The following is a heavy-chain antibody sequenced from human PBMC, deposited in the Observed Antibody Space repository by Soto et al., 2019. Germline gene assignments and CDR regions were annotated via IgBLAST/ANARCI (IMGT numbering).Heavy chain of an antibody. CDR3: ATTPDQYYFDY. CDR1: GFTFSSYG. Sequence: PGGSLRLSCAASGFTFSSYGMHWVRQAPGKGLEWVAVIWYDGSNKYYADSVKGRFTISRDNSKNTLYLQMNSLRAEDTAVYYCATTPDQYYFDYWGQGTLVTVSS. CDR2: IWYDGSNK. V-gene: IGHV3-33*01. J-gene: IGHJ4*02.